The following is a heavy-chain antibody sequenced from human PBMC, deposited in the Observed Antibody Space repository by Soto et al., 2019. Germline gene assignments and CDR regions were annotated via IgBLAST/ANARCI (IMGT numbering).Heavy chain of an antibody. Sequence: SETLSLTCTVSGGSISSGGYYWSWIRQHPGKGLEWIGYIYYSGSTNYNPSLKSRVTISVDTSKNQFSLKLSSVTAADTAVYYCATSPIFGHRPHFDYWGQGTLVTVSS. CDR3: ATSPIFGHRPHFDY. CDR1: GGSISSGGYY. V-gene: IGHV4-31*03. CDR2: IYYSGST. J-gene: IGHJ4*02. D-gene: IGHD3-3*01.